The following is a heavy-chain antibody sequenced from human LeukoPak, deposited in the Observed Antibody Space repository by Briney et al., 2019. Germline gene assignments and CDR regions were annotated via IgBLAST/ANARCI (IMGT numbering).Heavy chain of an antibody. Sequence: GGSLRLSCAASGFTFSNSGMSWVRQAPGKGLEWVSAISTSGSETHYADSVKGRFTIARDNSKNAMSLQMSSLRAEDTALYYCAKGSGNGYGSGPFDYWGQGTLVTVSS. J-gene: IGHJ4*02. CDR2: ISTSGSET. CDR3: AKGSGNGYGSGPFDY. CDR1: GFTFSNSG. D-gene: IGHD3-10*01. V-gene: IGHV3-23*01.